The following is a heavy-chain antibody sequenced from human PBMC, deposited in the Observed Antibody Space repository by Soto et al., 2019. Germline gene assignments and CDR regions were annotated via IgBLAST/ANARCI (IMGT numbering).Heavy chain of an antibody. D-gene: IGHD6-19*01. CDR3: AKGRGSGPRGWFDT. V-gene: IGHV4-59*01. Sequence: VSSGSLSSYSCSWVRNPPGKGLEWIGYIYNTESTDSNPSLKSRVTISLDTSKNQCSLKLNSVTPADTAVYYCAKGRGSGPRGWFDTWGPGPLVTVS. CDR2: IYNTEST. CDR1: SGSLSSYS. J-gene: IGHJ5*02.